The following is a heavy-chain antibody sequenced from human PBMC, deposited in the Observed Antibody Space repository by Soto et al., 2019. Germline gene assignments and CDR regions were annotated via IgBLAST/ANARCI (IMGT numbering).Heavy chain of an antibody. Sequence: PGGSLRLSCASSGFTFSSYSMNWVRQAPGKGLEWVSSISSSSYIYYADSVKGRFTISRDNAKNSLYLQMNSLRAEDTAVYYCAREGLGYCSSTSCFGNDYWGQGTLVTVSS. D-gene: IGHD2-2*01. CDR2: ISSSSYI. CDR1: GFTFSSYS. J-gene: IGHJ4*02. CDR3: AREGLGYCSSTSCFGNDY. V-gene: IGHV3-21*01.